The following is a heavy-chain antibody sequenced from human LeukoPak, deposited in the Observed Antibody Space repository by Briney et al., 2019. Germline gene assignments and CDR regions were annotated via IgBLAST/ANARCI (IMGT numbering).Heavy chain of an antibody. V-gene: IGHV3-43*02. CDR1: GFTFDDYA. Sequence: QPGGSLRLSCAASGFTFDDYAMHWVRQAPGKGLEWVSLISGDGGSTYYADSVKGRFTISRDNSKTSLYLQMSSLRTEDTALYYCAKEGAVAASYYFDYWGQGTLVTVSS. J-gene: IGHJ4*02. CDR2: ISGDGGST. D-gene: IGHD6-19*01. CDR3: AKEGAVAASYYFDY.